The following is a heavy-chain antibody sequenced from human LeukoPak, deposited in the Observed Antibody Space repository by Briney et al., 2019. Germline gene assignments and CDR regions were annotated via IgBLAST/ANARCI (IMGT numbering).Heavy chain of an antibody. CDR3: AKTVSSHNVFDI. D-gene: IGHD4-17*01. Sequence: GGSLRLSCGASGFTFSNHVMNWVRQTPGKGLEWVSAISGSGGSTYYADSVSGRFTISRDNSKNTLYLQMSSLRAEDTAVYYCAKTVSSHNVFDIRGQGTVVTVSS. CDR1: GFTFSNHV. J-gene: IGHJ3*02. V-gene: IGHV3-23*01. CDR2: ISGSGGST.